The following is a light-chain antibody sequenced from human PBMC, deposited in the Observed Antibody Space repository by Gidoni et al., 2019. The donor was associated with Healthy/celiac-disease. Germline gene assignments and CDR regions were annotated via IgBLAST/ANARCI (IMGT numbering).Light chain of an antibody. CDR1: QVISSY. V-gene: IGKV1D-8*01. CDR2: AAS. CDR3: EQYYSFPYT. J-gene: IGKJ2*01. Sequence: VIWITQSPSLLSASTGDRVTISSRMSQVISSYLAWYQQKPGKAPELLIYAASTLQSGVPSRFSGSGSGTDFTLTISCLQSEDFATYYCEQYYSFPYTFGQGTKLEIK.